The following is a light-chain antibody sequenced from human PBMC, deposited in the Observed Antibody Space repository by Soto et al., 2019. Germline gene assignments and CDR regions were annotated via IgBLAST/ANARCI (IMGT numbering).Light chain of an antibody. V-gene: IGLV1-44*01. Sequence: QSVLTQPPSASGTPGQRVTISCSGSSSNIGSNTVNWYQQLPGTAPKLLVYSNNQRPSGVPDRFSGSKSGTSASLAISGLRSEDEADYYCAAWDDSLSVWVFAGGTKLTVL. CDR3: AAWDDSLSVWV. J-gene: IGLJ3*02. CDR2: SNN. CDR1: SSNIGSNT.